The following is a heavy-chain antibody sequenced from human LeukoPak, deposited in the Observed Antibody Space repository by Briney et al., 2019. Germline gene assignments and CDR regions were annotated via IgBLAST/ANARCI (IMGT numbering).Heavy chain of an antibody. CDR2: ISGSGGST. CDR1: GFTFSSYD. CDR3: AAYDSSGYYYPYFDY. V-gene: IGHV3-23*01. D-gene: IGHD3-22*01. Sequence: GGSLRLSCAASGFTFSSYDMSWVRQAPGKGLEWVSAISGSGGSTYYADSVKGRFTISRDNSKNTLYLQMNSLRAEDTAVYYCAAYDSSGYYYPYFDYWGQGTLVTVSS. J-gene: IGHJ4*02.